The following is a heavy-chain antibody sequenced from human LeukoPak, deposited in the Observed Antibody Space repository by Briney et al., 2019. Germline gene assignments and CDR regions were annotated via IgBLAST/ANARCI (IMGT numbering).Heavy chain of an antibody. V-gene: IGHV4-4*09. J-gene: IGHJ5*02. CDR1: GGSISSYY. Sequence: PSETLSLTCTVSGGSISSYYWSWIRQPPGKGLEWIGYIYTSGSTNYNPSLKSRVTISVDTSKSQFSLKLSSVTAADTAVYYCARGRELWFGNGWFDPWGQGTLVTVSS. CDR3: ARGRELWFGNGWFDP. D-gene: IGHD3-10*01. CDR2: IYTSGST.